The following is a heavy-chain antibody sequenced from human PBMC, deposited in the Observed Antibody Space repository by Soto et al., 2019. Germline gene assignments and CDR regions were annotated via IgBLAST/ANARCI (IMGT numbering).Heavy chain of an antibody. CDR2: ISWNSGSI. V-gene: IGHV3-9*01. D-gene: IGHD2-8*01. CDR1: GFTFDDYA. J-gene: IGHJ5*02. CDR3: AKDRLCTNAVCYTLDP. Sequence: SLKISCAASGFTFDDYAMHWVRQAPGKGLEWVSGISWNSGSIGYADSVKGRFTISRDNAKNSLYLQMNSLRAEDTALYYCAKDRLCTNAVCYTLDPWGQGTLVTVSS.